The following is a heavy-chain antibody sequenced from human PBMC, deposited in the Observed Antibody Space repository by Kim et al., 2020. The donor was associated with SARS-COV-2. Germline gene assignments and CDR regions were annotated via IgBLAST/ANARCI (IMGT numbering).Heavy chain of an antibody. J-gene: IGHJ4*02. CDR2: IYTSGST. CDR3: AREEGYGDYFDY. D-gene: IGHD4-17*01. V-gene: IGHV4-61*02. Sequence: SETLSLTCTVSGGSISSGSYYWSWIRQPAGKGLEWIGRIYTSGSTNYNPSLKSRVTISVDTSKNQFSLKLSSVTAADTVVYYCAREEGYGDYFDYWGQGTLVTVSS. CDR1: GGSISSGSYY.